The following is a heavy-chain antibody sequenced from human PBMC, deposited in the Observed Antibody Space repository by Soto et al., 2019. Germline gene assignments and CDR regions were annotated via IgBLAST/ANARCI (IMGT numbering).Heavy chain of an antibody. CDR2: IWYDGSNK. J-gene: IGHJ3*02. V-gene: IGHV3-33*01. D-gene: IGHD6-13*01. CDR1: GFTFSSYG. Sequence: GGSLRLSCAASGFTFSSYGMHWVRQAPGKGLEWVAVIWYDGSNKYYADSVKGRFTISRDNSKNTLYLQMNSLRAEDTAVYYCARDRAAGTDAFDIWGQGTMVTVSS. CDR3: ARDRAAGTDAFDI.